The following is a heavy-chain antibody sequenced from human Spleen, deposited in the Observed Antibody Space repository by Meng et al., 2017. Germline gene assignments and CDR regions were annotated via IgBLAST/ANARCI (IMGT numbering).Heavy chain of an antibody. J-gene: IGHJ6*02. V-gene: IGHV3-11*01. CDR2: ISGRGTTM. D-gene: IGHD3-9*01. CDR1: GFSFNDYY. CDR3: AKDFGRGYYDILTGYVGMDV. Sequence: GESLKISCAASGFSFNDYYMSWIRQAPGKGLEWVSYISGRGTTMDYADSVKGRFTISRDNSKNTLYLQMNSLRAEDTAVYYCAKDFGRGYYDILTGYVGMDVWGQGTTVTVSS.